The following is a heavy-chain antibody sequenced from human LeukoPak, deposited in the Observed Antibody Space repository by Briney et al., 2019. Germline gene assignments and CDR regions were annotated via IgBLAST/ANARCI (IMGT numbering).Heavy chain of an antibody. CDR2: IYYTGDT. CDR1: GSSINSRNYY. CDR3: ARLTAVSIGQQFDY. D-gene: IGHD1-1*01. V-gene: IGHV4-39*01. Sequence: PSETLSLTCSVFGSSINSRNYYWAWIRQSPGKGLEWIASIYYTGDTYYNPSLQSRVSISADTSNNQFSLRSTSVTAADTAIFHCARLTAVSIGQQFDYWGQGILVTVSS. J-gene: IGHJ4*02.